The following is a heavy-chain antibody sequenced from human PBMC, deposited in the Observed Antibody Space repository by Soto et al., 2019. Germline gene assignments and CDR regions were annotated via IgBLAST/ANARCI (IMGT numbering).Heavy chain of an antibody. Sequence: EVQLVESGGGLVKPGGSLRLSCAASGFTFSDNSMKWVRQAPGKGLEWVSSISSTSTYIFYADSLKGRFTISRDNAKNSLSLQMNSLRAEDTAVYYCARQRDGREGDYRDQGTLVTVSS. CDR1: GFTFSDNS. CDR3: ARQRDGREGDY. J-gene: IGHJ4*02. D-gene: IGHD1-26*01. V-gene: IGHV3-21*01. CDR2: ISSTSTYI.